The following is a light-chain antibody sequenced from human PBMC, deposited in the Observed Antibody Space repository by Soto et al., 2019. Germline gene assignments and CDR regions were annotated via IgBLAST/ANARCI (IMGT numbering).Light chain of an antibody. CDR2: DVN. J-gene: IGLJ2*01. CDR1: SSDVGAYNY. Sequence: QSALTQPASVSGSPGQSIAIACIGTSSDVGAYNYVSWYQQHPGEAPKLVIYDVNNRPSGVSNRFSGSKSGNTASLTISGLQAEDEADYYCGSYTTSGSVVFGGGTQLTVL. V-gene: IGLV2-14*03. CDR3: GSYTTSGSVV.